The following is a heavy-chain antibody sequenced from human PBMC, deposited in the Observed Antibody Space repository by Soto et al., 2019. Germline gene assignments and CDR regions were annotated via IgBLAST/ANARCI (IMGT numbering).Heavy chain of an antibody. CDR2: IYYSGST. D-gene: IGHD6-6*01. Sequence: SETLSLTCTVSGGSISSSSYYWGWIRQPPGKGLEWIGSIYYSGSTYYNPSLKSRFTISVNTSKNQFSLKLSSVTAADTAVYYCARQVGKSIAARPAFDIWGQGTMVTVSS. CDR1: GGSISSSSYY. J-gene: IGHJ3*02. V-gene: IGHV4-39*01. CDR3: ARQVGKSIAARPAFDI.